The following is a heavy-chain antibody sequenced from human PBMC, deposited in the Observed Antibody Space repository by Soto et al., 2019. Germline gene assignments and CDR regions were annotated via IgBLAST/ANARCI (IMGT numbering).Heavy chain of an antibody. CDR2: INHSGST. Sequence: PSETLSLTFAVYGGSFSGYYWSWIRQPPGKGLEWIGEINHSGSTNYNPSLKSRVTISVDTSKNQFSLKLSSVTSAGTAVYYCARSSGVPIVTKAYFDYWGQGTLVTVSA. CDR1: GGSFSGYY. V-gene: IGHV4-34*01. CDR3: ARSSGVPIVTKAYFDY. D-gene: IGHD3-9*01. J-gene: IGHJ4*02.